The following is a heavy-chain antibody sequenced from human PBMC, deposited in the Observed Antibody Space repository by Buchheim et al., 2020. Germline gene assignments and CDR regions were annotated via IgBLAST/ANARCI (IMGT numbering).Heavy chain of an antibody. V-gene: IGHV1-46*01. Sequence: QVHLVQSGAEVKKPGASVRVSCKASGNTFSSHHVHWVRQAPGQGLEWLGIMDPGGGSTINAQHFQGRVTMTRDTSTSTVYMELSSLTSDDAAVYFCARGADSATFYPPDYWGQGTL. D-gene: IGHD1-26*01. J-gene: IGHJ4*02. CDR3: ARGADSATFYPPDY. CDR1: GNTFSSHH. CDR2: MDPGGGST.